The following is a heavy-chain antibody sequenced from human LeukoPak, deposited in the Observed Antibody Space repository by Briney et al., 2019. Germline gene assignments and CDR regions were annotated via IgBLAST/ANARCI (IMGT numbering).Heavy chain of an antibody. V-gene: IGHV3-23*01. CDR3: AKSLSYRGDWNY. Sequence: GGSLRLSCAASGFTFSSYAMSWVRQAPAKGLEWVSAISGSGGSTYYADSVKGRFTISRDNSKNTLYLQMNSLRAEDTAVYYCAKSLSYRGDWNYWGQGTLVTVSS. D-gene: IGHD1-1*01. J-gene: IGHJ4*02. CDR1: GFTFSSYA. CDR2: ISGSGGST.